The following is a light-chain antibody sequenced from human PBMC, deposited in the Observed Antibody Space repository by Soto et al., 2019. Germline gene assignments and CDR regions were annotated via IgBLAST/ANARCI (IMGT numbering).Light chain of an antibody. V-gene: IGKV3-15*01. J-gene: IGKJ1*01. CDR3: QQYNDWPPWT. CDR1: QNIRSN. CDR2: GAS. Sequence: IEMTQSPATLSVSPGERATLSCRASQNIRSNLAWYQRRPGQAPRLLIYGASTRATGIPARFSGSGSGTDFTLTISSRQSEDFAVYYCQQYNDWPPWTFGHGTTVEIK.